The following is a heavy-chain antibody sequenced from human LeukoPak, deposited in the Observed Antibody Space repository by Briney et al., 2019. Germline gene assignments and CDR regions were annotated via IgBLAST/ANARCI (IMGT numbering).Heavy chain of an antibody. D-gene: IGHD3-3*01. CDR2: IYYSGST. Sequence: SETLSLTCTVSGGSISSSSYYWGWIRQPPGKGLEWIGSIYYSGSTYYNPSLKSRVTISVDTSKNQFSLKLSSVTAADTAVYYCAKTLSEWSHHQLDVWGQGTTVTVSS. CDR1: GGSISSSSYY. V-gene: IGHV4-39*01. CDR3: AKTLSEWSHHQLDV. J-gene: IGHJ6*02.